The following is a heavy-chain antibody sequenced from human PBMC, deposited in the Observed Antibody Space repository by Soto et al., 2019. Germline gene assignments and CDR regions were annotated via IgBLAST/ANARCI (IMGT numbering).Heavy chain of an antibody. Sequence: ASVKVSCKASGYTFTSYDINWVRQATGQGLEWMGWMSPYSGNTGYAQKLQGRVTMTRDTSTSTAYMELRSLRYDDTAVYYCARDRGRDIVATVWGQGTLVTVSS. V-gene: IGHV1-8*01. CDR3: ARDRGRDIVATV. J-gene: IGHJ4*02. D-gene: IGHD5-12*01. CDR1: GYTFTSYD. CDR2: MSPYSGNT.